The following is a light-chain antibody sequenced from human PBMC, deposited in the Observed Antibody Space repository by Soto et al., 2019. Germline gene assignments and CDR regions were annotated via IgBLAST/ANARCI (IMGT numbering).Light chain of an antibody. J-gene: IGLJ1*01. V-gene: IGLV2-14*01. CDR3: SSYTSSSTYV. CDR1: SXDVGGYNY. CDR2: EVS. Sequence: QSVLTQPASVSGSPGQSITISCTGTSXDVGGYNYVSWYQQHPGKAPKFLIYEVSNRPSGVSNRFSGSKSGNTASLTISGLQAEDEADYYCSSYTSSSTYVFGTGTKVTVL.